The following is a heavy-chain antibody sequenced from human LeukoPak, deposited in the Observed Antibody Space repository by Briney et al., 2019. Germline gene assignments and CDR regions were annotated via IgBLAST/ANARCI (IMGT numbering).Heavy chain of an antibody. V-gene: IGHV3-7*03. CDR2: IKQDGSEK. CDR3: ARDGGPFDS. D-gene: IGHD3-16*01. J-gene: IGHJ4*02. CDR1: GFTFRSYW. Sequence: GGSLRLSCAASGFTFRSYWMSWVRQAPGKGLEWVANIKQDGSEKYYVDSVKGRFTISRDNAKKSLYLLMNSLRAEDTAVYYCARDGGPFDSWGQGTLVTVSS.